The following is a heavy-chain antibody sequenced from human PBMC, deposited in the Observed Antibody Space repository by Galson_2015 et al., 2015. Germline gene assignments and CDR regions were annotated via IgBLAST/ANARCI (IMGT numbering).Heavy chain of an antibody. D-gene: IGHD3-16*02. CDR1: GGTFSSYT. Sequence: SVKVSCKASGGTFSSYTISWVRQAPGQGLEWMGRIIPILGIANYAQKFQGRVTITADKSTSTAYMELSSLRSEDTAVYYCARAGDYVWGSYRPDYWGQGTLVTVSS. V-gene: IGHV1-69*02. J-gene: IGHJ4*02. CDR3: ARAGDYVWGSYRPDY. CDR2: IIPILGIA.